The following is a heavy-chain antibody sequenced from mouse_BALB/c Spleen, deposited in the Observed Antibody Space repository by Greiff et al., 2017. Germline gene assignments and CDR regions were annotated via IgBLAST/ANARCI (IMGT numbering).Heavy chain of an antibody. J-gene: IGHJ2*01. CDR1: GFTFSSFG. D-gene: IGHD2-10*02. V-gene: IGHV5-17*02. Sequence: VKLVESGGGLVQPGGSRKLSCAASGFTFSSFGIHWVRQAPEKGLEWVAYISSGSSTIYYADTVKGRFTISRDNPKNTLFLQMTSLRSEDTAMYYCARDLVFDYWGQGTTRTVSS. CDR2: ISSGSSTI. CDR3: ARDLVFDY.